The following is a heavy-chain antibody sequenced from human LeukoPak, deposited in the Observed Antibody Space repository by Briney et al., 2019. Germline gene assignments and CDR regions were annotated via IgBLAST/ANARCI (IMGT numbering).Heavy chain of an antibody. D-gene: IGHD6-13*01. Sequence: GGSLRLSCAASGFTFSGYTMPWVRQAPGKGLVWISRIYTDGTATNYADSVKGRFTISRDNAKNTVYVQMNSLRVEDTAVYYCARGNSYGLDVWGRGTTVTVSS. CDR3: ARGNSYGLDV. CDR1: GFTFSGYT. V-gene: IGHV3-74*01. J-gene: IGHJ6*02. CDR2: IYTDGTAT.